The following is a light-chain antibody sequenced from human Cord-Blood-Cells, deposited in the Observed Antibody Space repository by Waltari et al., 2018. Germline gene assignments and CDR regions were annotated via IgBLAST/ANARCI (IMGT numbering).Light chain of an antibody. Sequence: SYALTQPPSLSLSPGQTTDITRSGDTLGVQYACWYQQKPGQSPVLVIYQDSKRPSGIPERFSGSNSGNTATLTISGTQAMDEADYYCQAWDSSTVVFGGGTKLTVL. J-gene: IGLJ2*01. CDR1: TLGVQY. CDR3: QAWDSSTVV. CDR2: QDS. V-gene: IGLV3-1*01.